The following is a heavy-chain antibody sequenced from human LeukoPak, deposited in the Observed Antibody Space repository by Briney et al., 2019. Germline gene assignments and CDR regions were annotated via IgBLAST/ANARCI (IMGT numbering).Heavy chain of an antibody. CDR1: GGSISSGGYS. CDR2: IYHSGST. D-gene: IGHD2-15*01. CDR3: ARGLGVVVVGTGLTPRNWFDP. V-gene: IGHV4-30-2*01. Sequence: PSQTLSLTCAVSGGSISSGGYSWSWIRQPPGKGLEWIGYIYHSGSTYYNPSLKSRVTISVDRSKNQFSLKLSSVTAADTAVYYCARGLGVVVVGTGLTPRNWFDPWGQGTLVTVSS. J-gene: IGHJ5*02.